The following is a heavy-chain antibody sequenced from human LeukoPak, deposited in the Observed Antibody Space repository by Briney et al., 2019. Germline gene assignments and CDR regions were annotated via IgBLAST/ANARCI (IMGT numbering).Heavy chain of an antibody. CDR3: ARKDGDY. CDR1: GASISSFH. V-gene: IGHV4-4*07. CDR2: IYSSGST. J-gene: IGHJ4*02. Sequence: SSETLSHTCTVSGASISSFHLTWIRQPAGKGLEWIGLIYSSGSTIYNPSLKSRVAMSVDMTKNQLSLKLSSVTAADTAMYYCARKDGDYWGQGTLVTVSS.